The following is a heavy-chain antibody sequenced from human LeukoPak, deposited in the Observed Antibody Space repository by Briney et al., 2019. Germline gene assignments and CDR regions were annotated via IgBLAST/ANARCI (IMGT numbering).Heavy chain of an antibody. V-gene: IGHV4-39*07. J-gene: IGHJ4*02. CDR1: GGSISDTGYY. D-gene: IGHD3-3*01. CDR2: IYYSGST. CDR3: ARMNTIFGVVSGY. Sequence: SETLSLTCTVSGGSISDTGYYWGWIRQPPGKGLEWIGAIYYSGSTYFNPSLKSRVTISLDTSKNQFSLKLSSVTAADTAVYYCARMNTIFGVVSGYWGQGTLVTVSS.